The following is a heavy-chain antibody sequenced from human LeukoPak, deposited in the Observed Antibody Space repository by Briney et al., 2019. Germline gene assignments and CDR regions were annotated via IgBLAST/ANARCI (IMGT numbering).Heavy chain of an antibody. V-gene: IGHV3-48*02. CDR3: ARDHSSSWTFDY. J-gene: IGHJ4*02. CDR2: ISRSSSIL. D-gene: IGHD6-13*01. CDR1: GFTFSSYS. Sequence: GGSLRLSCAASGFTFSSYSMNWVRQAPGKGLEWVSYISRSSSILYYADSVKGRFTISRDNAKNSLYLQMNSLRDEDTAVYYCARDHSSSWTFDYWGQGTLVTVSS.